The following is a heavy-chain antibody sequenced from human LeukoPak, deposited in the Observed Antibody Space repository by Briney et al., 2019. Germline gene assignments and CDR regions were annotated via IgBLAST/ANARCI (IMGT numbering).Heavy chain of an antibody. CDR2: ISYDGSNK. J-gene: IGHJ4*02. CDR3: ARRHSSSWYGEWGVDY. D-gene: IGHD6-13*01. Sequence: PGGSLRLSCAASGFTFSSYAMHWVRQAPGKGLEWVAVISYDGSNKYYADSVKGRLTISRDNSKNTLYLQMNSLRAEDTAVYYCARRHSSSWYGEWGVDYWGQGTLVTVSS. CDR1: GFTFSSYA. V-gene: IGHV3-30-3*01.